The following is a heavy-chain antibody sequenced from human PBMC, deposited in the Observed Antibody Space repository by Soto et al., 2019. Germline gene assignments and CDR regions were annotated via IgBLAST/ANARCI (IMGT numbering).Heavy chain of an antibody. CDR3: ARVPWSYCSGDCPASD. CDR1: GFTFNIYG. CDR2: IWDDGRNT. Sequence: QVQLVESGGGVVQPGRSLRLSCAASGFTFNIYGIHWVRQAPGKGLEWVALIWDDGRNTYYADSVRGRFTISRDSSKKMVYLQINSLRAEDTAVYYCARVPWSYCSGDCPASDWGQGTLVTVSS. J-gene: IGHJ4*02. V-gene: IGHV3-33*01. D-gene: IGHD2-21*02.